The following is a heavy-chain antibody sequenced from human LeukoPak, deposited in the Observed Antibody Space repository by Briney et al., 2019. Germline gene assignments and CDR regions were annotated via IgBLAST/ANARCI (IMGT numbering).Heavy chain of an antibody. CDR1: GGTFSSYA. D-gene: IGHD4-11*01. Sequence: SVKVSCKASGGTFSSYAISWVRQAPGQGLEWMGRIIPIFGTANYAQKFQGRVTITTDESTSTAYMELSSLRSEDTAVYYCAREVSVTLYYYYYHMDVWGKGTTVTVSS. J-gene: IGHJ6*03. V-gene: IGHV1-69*05. CDR3: AREVSVTLYYYYYHMDV. CDR2: IIPIFGTA.